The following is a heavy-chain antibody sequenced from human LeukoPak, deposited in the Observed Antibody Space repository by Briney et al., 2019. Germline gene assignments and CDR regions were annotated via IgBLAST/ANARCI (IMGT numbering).Heavy chain of an antibody. V-gene: IGHV3-30*04. CDR3: ASDSLSYGGNSYAFDI. CDR2: ISYDGSNK. D-gene: IGHD4-23*01. Sequence: GGSLRLSCAASGFTFSSYAMHWVRQAPGKGLEWVAVISYDGSNKYYADSVKGRFTISRDNSKNTLYLQMNSLRAEDTAVYYCASDSLSYGGNSYAFDIWGQGTMVTVSS. CDR1: GFTFSSYA. J-gene: IGHJ3*02.